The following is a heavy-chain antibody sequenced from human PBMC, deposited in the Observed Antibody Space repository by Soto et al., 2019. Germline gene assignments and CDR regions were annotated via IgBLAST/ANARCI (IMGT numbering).Heavy chain of an antibody. CDR1: GYTFTGYY. Sequence: GASVKVSCKASGYTFTGYYMHWVRQAPGQGLEWMGWINPNSGGTNYAQKFQGRVTMTRDTSISTAYMELSRLRSDDTAVYYCATTYYYDSSGYLFDYWGQGTPVTVSS. CDR2: INPNSGGT. CDR3: ATTYYYDSSGYLFDY. J-gene: IGHJ4*02. D-gene: IGHD3-22*01. V-gene: IGHV1-2*02.